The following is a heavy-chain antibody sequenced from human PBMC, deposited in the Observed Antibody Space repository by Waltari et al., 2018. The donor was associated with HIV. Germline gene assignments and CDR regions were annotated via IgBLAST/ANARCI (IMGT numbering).Heavy chain of an antibody. D-gene: IGHD3-22*01. CDR3: AMGHYYDSNGYYSFDF. V-gene: IGHV1-69*12. CDR2: IIPIFGSA. Sequence: QVQLVQSGAEVKKPGSSVKVSCRASGGIFRIYAITWVRQAPGKGLEWLGGIIPIFGSANYAQKFQGRVTITADESTSTAYMELSSLRSEDTAVYYCAMGHYYDSNGYYSFDFWGQGTLVTVSS. J-gene: IGHJ4*02. CDR1: GGIFRIYA.